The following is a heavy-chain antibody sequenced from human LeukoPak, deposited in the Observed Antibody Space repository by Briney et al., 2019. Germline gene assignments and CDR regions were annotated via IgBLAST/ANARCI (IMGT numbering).Heavy chain of an antibody. CDR1: SGSINSYY. D-gene: IGHD1-1*01. J-gene: IGHJ4*02. CDR3: ARVGPLAVGTGKRVYSFDY. Sequence: SETLSLTCTVSSGSINSYYWGWVRQSPGRGLEWIGSISHSGDTYYIPSLRSRVTMSLDTSRNQFSLDLRSVSAADTAVYFCARVGPLAVGTGKRVYSFDYWGQGTLVTVSS. CDR2: ISHSGDT. V-gene: IGHV4-59*04.